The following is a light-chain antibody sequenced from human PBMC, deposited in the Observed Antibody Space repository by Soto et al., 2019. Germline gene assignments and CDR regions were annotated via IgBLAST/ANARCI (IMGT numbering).Light chain of an antibody. V-gene: IGKV3-11*01. CDR2: HAS. CDR3: QQRSDWPPWT. Sequence: EIVLTQSPATLSLSPGERATLSCRASQSVSSYLAWYQQKPGQAPSLLIYHASNRATGIPARFSGSGSGTDFTLTISSLEPEDFAVYYCQQRSDWPPWTFGQGTKVEIK. CDR1: QSVSSY. J-gene: IGKJ1*01.